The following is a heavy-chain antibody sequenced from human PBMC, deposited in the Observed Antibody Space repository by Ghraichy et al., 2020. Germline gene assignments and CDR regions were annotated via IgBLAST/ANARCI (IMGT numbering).Heavy chain of an antibody. Sequence: SCAASGFTFSSYWMDWVRQAPGKGLEWVANINQDGSQKYYVDSVKGRFTISRDNAKNSFYLQMNSLRAEDTAVYYCSRSLDYWGQGTLVTVSS. V-gene: IGHV3-7*01. J-gene: IGHJ4*02. CDR1: GFTFSSYW. CDR2: INQDGSQK. CDR3: SRSLDY.